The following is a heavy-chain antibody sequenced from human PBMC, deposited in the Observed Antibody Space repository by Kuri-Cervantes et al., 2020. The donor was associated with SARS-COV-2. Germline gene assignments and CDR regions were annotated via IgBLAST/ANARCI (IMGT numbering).Heavy chain of an antibody. CDR2: INYSGNT. D-gene: IGHD2-2*01. J-gene: IGHJ4*02. Sequence: GSRRLSRTVYGGSISSYYWRWIRQPPGKGLEWIGYINYSGNTNYNPSLKSQVTISVDTSKNQFSLKLSSVTAADPAVYYCARGVVVVPAAVIFFDYWGQGTLDTVSS. V-gene: IGHV4-59*01. CDR1: GGSISSYY. CDR3: ARGVVVVPAAVIFFDY.